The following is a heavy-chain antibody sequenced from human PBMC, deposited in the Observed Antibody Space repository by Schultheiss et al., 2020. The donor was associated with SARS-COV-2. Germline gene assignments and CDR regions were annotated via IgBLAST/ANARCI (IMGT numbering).Heavy chain of an antibody. D-gene: IGHD3-3*01. J-gene: IGHJ6*03. Sequence: GSLRLSCAVYGGSFSGYYWSWIRQPPGKGLEWIGEINHSGSTNYNPSLKSRVTISVDTSKNQFSLKLSSVTAADTAVYYCARGPPGRFLEWLPYYYMDVWGKGTTVTVSS. V-gene: IGHV4-34*01. CDR3: ARGPPGRFLEWLPYYYMDV. CDR2: INHSGST. CDR1: GGSFSGYY.